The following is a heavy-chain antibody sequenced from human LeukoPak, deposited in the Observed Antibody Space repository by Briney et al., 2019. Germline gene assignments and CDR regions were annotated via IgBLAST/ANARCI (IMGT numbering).Heavy chain of an antibody. Sequence: GGSLRLSCAASGFTFSSYAMSWVRQAPGKGLEWVSAISGSGGSTYYADSVKGRFTISRDNAKNSLYLQMNSLRAEDTAVYYCARAEEGWFGELLPVCDYWGQGTLVTVSS. CDR2: ISGSGGST. CDR3: ARAEEGWFGELLPVCDY. V-gene: IGHV3-23*01. CDR1: GFTFSSYA. D-gene: IGHD3-10*01. J-gene: IGHJ4*02.